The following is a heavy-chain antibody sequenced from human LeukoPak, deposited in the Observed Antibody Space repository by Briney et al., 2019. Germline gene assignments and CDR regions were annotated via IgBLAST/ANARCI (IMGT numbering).Heavy chain of an antibody. CDR3: AREGIATAGFDY. CDR2: IYYSGSI. D-gene: IGHD6-13*01. J-gene: IGHJ4*02. CDR1: GGSISSYY. Sequence: SETLSLTCTVSGGSISSYYWSWIRQPPGKGLEWLGYIYYSGSISYNPSLKSRVTISVDTSKNQFSLKLSSVAAADMAVYYCAREGIATAGFDYWGQGTLVTVSS. V-gene: IGHV4-59*01.